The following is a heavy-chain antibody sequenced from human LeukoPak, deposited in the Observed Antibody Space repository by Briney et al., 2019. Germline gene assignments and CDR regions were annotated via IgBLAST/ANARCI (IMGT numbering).Heavy chain of an antibody. CDR1: GFTFSDYS. V-gene: IGHV3-21*01. Sequence: PGRSLRLSCAASGFTFSDYSMNWVRQTPRKGLEWVSCISGSGSYIYYADSVKGRFTISRDNAKNSLYLQMNSLRAEDTAVYYCAREKSWNDVSFDYWGQGTLVTVSS. CDR2: ISGSGSYI. J-gene: IGHJ4*02. CDR3: AREKSWNDVSFDY. D-gene: IGHD1-1*01.